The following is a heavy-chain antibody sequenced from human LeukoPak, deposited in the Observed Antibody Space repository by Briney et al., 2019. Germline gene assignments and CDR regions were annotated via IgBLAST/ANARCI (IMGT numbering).Heavy chain of an antibody. CDR1: GFTFSSYG. D-gene: IGHD1-26*01. V-gene: IGHV3-30*18. Sequence: GGSLRLSCAASGFTFSSYGMHWVRQAPGKGLEWLAVISHDASDEYYADSVKGRFTISRDNAKNMIYLQMISLRAEDTAVYYCVKALVGQTSGYWGQGTRVTVST. J-gene: IGHJ4*02. CDR2: ISHDASDE. CDR3: VKALVGQTSGY.